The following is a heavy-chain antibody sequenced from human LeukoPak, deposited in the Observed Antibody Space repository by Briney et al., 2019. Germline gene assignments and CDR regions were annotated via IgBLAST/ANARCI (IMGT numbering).Heavy chain of an antibody. D-gene: IGHD3-10*01. CDR1: GFTFSSYA. CDR3: ARAPRKFRGIIVTPLYYFDY. V-gene: IGHV3-23*01. J-gene: IGHJ4*02. CDR2: ISASGDPT. Sequence: GGSLRLSCAASGFTFSSYAMSWVRQAPGKGLEWVADISASGDPTYHADSVKGRFTISRDNSKNTLYLQMNSLRAEDTAIYYCARAPRKFRGIIVTPLYYFDYWGQGALVTVSS.